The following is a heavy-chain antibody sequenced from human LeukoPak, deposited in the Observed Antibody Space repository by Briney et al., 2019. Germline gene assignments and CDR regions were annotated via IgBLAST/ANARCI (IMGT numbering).Heavy chain of an antibody. V-gene: IGHV3-23*01. CDR1: GFTFSSYA. CDR2: ISGSGGST. CDR3: AKTSWDYDFWSGYQDAFDI. J-gene: IGHJ3*02. D-gene: IGHD3-3*01. Sequence: GGSLRLSCAASGFTFSSYAMSWVRQAPGRGLEWVSAISGSGGSTYYADSVKGRFTISRDNSKNTLYLQMNSLRAEDTAVYYCAKTSWDYDFWSGYQDAFDIWGQGTMVTVSS.